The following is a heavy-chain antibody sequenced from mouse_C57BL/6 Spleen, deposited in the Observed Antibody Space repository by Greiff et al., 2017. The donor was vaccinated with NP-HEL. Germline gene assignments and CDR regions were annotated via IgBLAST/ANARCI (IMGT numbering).Heavy chain of an antibody. CDR2: IYPRSGNT. CDR1: GYTFTSYG. J-gene: IGHJ2*01. CDR3: ARGIYYGYDGYYFDY. D-gene: IGHD2-2*01. Sequence: VQGVESGAELARPGASVKLSCKASGYTFTSYGISWVKQRTGQGLEWIGEIYPRSGNTYYNEKFKGKATLTADKSSSTAYMELRSLTSEDSAVYFCARGIYYGYDGYYFDYWGQGTTLTVSS. V-gene: IGHV1-81*01.